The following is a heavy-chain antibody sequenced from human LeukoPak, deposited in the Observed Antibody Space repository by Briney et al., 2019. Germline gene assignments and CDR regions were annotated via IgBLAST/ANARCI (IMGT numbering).Heavy chain of an antibody. CDR2: IITNFGTT. CDR3: ARGPYSSSWYNWFDP. Sequence: ASVKVSCKASGGTFSNYAISWVRQAPGQGLEWMGGIITNFGTTNYAQKYQGRVTITADESTSTVYMELSSLRSEDTAVYYCARGPYSSSWYNWFDPWGQGTLVTVSS. CDR1: GGTFSNYA. V-gene: IGHV1-69*13. D-gene: IGHD6-13*01. J-gene: IGHJ5*02.